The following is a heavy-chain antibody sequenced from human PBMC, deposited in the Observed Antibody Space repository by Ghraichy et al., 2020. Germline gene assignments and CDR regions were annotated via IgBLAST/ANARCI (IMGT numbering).Heavy chain of an antibody. D-gene: IGHD3-10*01. J-gene: IGHJ4*02. CDR3: ARALLFRGVSG. V-gene: IGHV4-34*01. Sequence: SETLSLTCAVYGGSFSGYYWSWIRQPPGKGLEWIGEINHSGSTNYNPSLKSRVTISVDTSKNQFSLKLSSVTAAATAVYYCARALLFRGVSGWGQGTRVTVSS. CDR2: INHSGST. CDR1: GGSFSGYY.